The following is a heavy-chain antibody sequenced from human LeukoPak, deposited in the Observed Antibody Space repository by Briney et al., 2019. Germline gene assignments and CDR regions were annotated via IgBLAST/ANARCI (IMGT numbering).Heavy chain of an antibody. D-gene: IGHD1-26*01. J-gene: IGHJ4*02. Sequence: GGSLRLSCAASGFTFSSNWMHWVRQAPGKGLVWVSRSNEDGSTTNYADSVKGRFTISRDNAKNTLYLQMNSLTAEDTAVYYCVRDLGGRSGHWGQGTLVTVSS. V-gene: IGHV3-74*01. CDR2: SNEDGSTT. CDR1: GFTFSSNW. CDR3: VRDLGGRSGH.